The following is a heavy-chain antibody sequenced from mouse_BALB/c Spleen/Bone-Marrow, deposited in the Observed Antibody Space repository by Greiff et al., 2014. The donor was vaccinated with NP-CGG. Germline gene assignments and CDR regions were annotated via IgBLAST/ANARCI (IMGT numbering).Heavy chain of an antibody. D-gene: IGHD1-1*01. CDR1: GFNIKDTY. V-gene: IGHV14-3*02. Sequence: DVKLQESGAELVKPGASVKLSCTASGFNIKDTYMHWVKQRPEQGLEWIGRIDPANGNTKYDPKFQGKATITADTSSNTAYLQLCSLTSEDTADYYCAAYDYSSGWRFAYWGQGTLVTVSA. J-gene: IGHJ3*01. CDR3: AAYDYSSGWRFAY. CDR2: IDPANGNT.